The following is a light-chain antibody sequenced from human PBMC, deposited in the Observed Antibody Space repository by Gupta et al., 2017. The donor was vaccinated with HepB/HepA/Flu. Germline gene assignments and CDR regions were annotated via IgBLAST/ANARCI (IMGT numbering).Light chain of an antibody. CDR1: QSISNY. V-gene: IGKV3-15*01. CDR3: QQYKKGPRT. J-gene: IGKJ1*01. Sequence: ELVMTQSPATLSVSPGERATLSCRASQSISNYVAWYQQRPGQAPRLLIYGASTRATGLPARFSGSGFGTEFTLIITSLQSEDFAVYYCQQYKKGPRTFGQGTKVEIK. CDR2: GAS.